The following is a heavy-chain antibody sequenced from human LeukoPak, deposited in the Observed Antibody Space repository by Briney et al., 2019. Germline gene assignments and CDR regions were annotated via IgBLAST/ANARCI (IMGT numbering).Heavy chain of an antibody. CDR2: IYYTGST. Sequence: PSETLSLTCTVSGGSISGSNYYWGWIRQSPGKGLEWVGSIYYTGSTYYNPSLKSRVTISVDTSRNQFSLNLTSVTAADTAVYYCARAVGSGSFQTYYYYMDVWGKGTTVTISS. V-gene: IGHV4-39*07. CDR3: ARAVGSGSFQTYYYYMDV. J-gene: IGHJ6*03. CDR1: GGSISGSNYY. D-gene: IGHD3-10*01.